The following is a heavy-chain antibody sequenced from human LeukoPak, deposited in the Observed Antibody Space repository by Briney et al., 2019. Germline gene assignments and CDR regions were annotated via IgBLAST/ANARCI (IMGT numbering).Heavy chain of an antibody. CDR2: ISWNSGSI. CDR1: GFTFDDYA. V-gene: IGHV3-9*01. D-gene: IGHD2-2*01. CDR3: AKGRDKYQLLSKNWFDP. J-gene: IGHJ5*02. Sequence: HPGRSLRLSCAASGFTFDDYAMHWVRQAPGKGLEWVSGISWNSGSIGYADSVKGRSTISRDNAKNSLYLQMNSLRAEDTALYYCAKGRDKYQLLSKNWFDPWGQGTLVTVSS.